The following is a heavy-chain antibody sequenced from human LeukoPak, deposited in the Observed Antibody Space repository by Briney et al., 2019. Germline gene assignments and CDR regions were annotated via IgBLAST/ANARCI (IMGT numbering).Heavy chain of an antibody. CDR1: GGSISSSSYY. D-gene: IGHD2-2*01. V-gene: IGHV4-39*01. Sequence: SETLSLTCTVSGGSISSSSYYLGWIRQPPGKGLEWIGSIYYSGSTYYNPSLKSRVTISVDTSKNQFSLKLSSVTAADTAVYYCARHVNVVVPAAMSFSDWFDPWGQGTLVTVSS. CDR2: IYYSGST. CDR3: ARHVNVVVPAAMSFSDWFDP. J-gene: IGHJ5*02.